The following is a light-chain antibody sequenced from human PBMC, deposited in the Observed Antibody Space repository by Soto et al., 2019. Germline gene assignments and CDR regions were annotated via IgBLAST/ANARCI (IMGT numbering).Light chain of an antibody. Sequence: QAVVTQSPSATASRGASVKLTCTLSSGHSSYAIAWHQKQPGKGPRYLMDLNNDGSHTKGDGIPDRFSGSSSGADRYLIISSLQSEDEADYYCQTWGTGFQFFGGGTKLTVL. CDR2: LNNDGSH. CDR1: SGHSSYA. J-gene: IGLJ2*01. CDR3: QTWGTGFQF. V-gene: IGLV4-69*01.